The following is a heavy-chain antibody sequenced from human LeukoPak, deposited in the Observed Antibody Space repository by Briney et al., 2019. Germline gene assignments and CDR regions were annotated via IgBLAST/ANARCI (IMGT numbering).Heavy chain of an antibody. D-gene: IGHD5-24*01. J-gene: IGHJ2*01. V-gene: IGHV1-2*02. Sequence: ASVKVSCKASGYTFTGYYMHWVRQAPGQGLEWMGWINPNSGGTNYAQKFQGRVTISVDTSKNQFSLKLSSVTAADTAVYYCARGIRDGYSNYWYFDLWGRGTLVTVSS. CDR3: ARGIRDGYSNYWYFDL. CDR2: INPNSGGT. CDR1: GYTFTGYY.